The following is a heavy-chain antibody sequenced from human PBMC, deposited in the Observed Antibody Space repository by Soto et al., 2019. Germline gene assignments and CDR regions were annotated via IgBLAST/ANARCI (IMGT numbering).Heavy chain of an antibody. D-gene: IGHD6-6*01. CDR1: GYSFVSHW. CDR3: ARRFFTSSSSRGSHIDY. V-gene: IGHV5-51*01. J-gene: IGHJ4*02. CDR2: IYPADSDT. Sequence: GESLKISCKGSGYSFVSHWIAWVRQKPGKALEWMGIIYPADSDTRYSPSFQGQVTISVDNSVSTAYLQWSSLKASDTAMYYCARRFFTSSSSRGSHIDYWGQGTLVTVSS.